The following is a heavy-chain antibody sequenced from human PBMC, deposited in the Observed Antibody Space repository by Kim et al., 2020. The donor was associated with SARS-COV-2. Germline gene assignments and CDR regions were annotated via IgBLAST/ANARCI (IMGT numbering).Heavy chain of an antibody. CDR1: GFTFTDYS. CDR2: IKSSSGV. CDR3: ARSSYYRFDC. J-gene: IGHJ4*02. V-gene: IGHV3-48*02. Sequence: GGSLRLSCAASGFTFTDYSMNWVRQAPGKGAEWVSYIKSSSGVYYADSVKGRFTMSRDNAKNSVYLQMSSLRDEDTAVYYCARSSYYRFDCWGQGTLVTVSS. D-gene: IGHD3-22*01.